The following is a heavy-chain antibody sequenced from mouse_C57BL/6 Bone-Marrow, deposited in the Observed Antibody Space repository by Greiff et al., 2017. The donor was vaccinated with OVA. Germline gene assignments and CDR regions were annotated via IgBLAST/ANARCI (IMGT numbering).Heavy chain of an antibody. D-gene: IGHD1-1*01. CDR2: INYDGSST. V-gene: IGHV5-16*01. CDR3: ARDVITTVVATRDY. J-gene: IGHJ2*01. CDR1: GFTFSDYY. Sequence: EVKLVESEGGLVQPGSSMKLSCTASGFTFSDYYMAWVRQVPEKGLEWVANINYDGSSTYYLDYLKSRFIISRDNAKNILYLQMSSLKSEDTATYYCARDVITTVVATRDYWGQGTTLTVSS.